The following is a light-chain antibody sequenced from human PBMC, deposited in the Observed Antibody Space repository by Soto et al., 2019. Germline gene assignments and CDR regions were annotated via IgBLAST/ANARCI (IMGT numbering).Light chain of an antibody. CDR1: NNDIGNYKY. CDR2: EIS. J-gene: IGLJ1*01. CDR3: SSYTSGSNVPWV. Sequence: QSALTQPASVSGSPGQSITISCTGTNNDIGNYKYVSWYQQHPGKAPKLLIYEISNRPSGISNRFSGSKSGNTASLNIFGLQVEDEAVYYCSSYTSGSNVPWVFGTGTKVTV. V-gene: IGLV2-14*01.